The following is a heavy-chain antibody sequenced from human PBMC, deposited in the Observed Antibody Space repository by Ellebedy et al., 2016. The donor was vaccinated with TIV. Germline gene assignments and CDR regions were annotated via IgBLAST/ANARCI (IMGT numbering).Heavy chain of an antibody. CDR3: ATGPYSYGWGY. V-gene: IGHV3-7*01. D-gene: IGHD5-18*01. CDR1: GFTFSIYW. Sequence: GESLKISCAASGFTFSIYWMNWVRQAPGKGLEWVANIKEDGSRTSYVDSVRGRFTISRDNAKNSLYLQMNSLRAEDTAVYYCATGPYSYGWGYWGQGTLVTVSS. CDR2: IKEDGSRT. J-gene: IGHJ4*02.